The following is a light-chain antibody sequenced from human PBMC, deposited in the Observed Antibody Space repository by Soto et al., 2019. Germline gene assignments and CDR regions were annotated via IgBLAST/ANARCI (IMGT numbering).Light chain of an antibody. CDR1: SSNIGSNA. V-gene: IGLV1-44*01. CDR2: SNN. CDR3: AAWDDSLKGYV. J-gene: IGLJ1*01. Sequence: QSVLTQPPSASGTPGQRVTISCSGSSSNIGSNAVNWYQQFPGTAPKLLIFSNNQRPSGVPDRFSGSKSGTSASLAISGLQYEDEGDYYCAAWDDSLKGYVFGTGTKLTVL.